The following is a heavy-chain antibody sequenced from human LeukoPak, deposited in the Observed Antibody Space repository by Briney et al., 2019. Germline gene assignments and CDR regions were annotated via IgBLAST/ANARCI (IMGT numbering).Heavy chain of an antibody. Sequence: PGGSLRLSCAASGFTFSIYAMSWVRQAPGKGLEWVSAISGSGGSTYYAESVKGRFTISRDNYKKMLYLQMNSLIAEDTAVYYCAVNYYGSGSYPWGQGTLVTVSS. J-gene: IGHJ5*02. CDR1: GFTFSIYA. V-gene: IGHV3-23*01. D-gene: IGHD3-10*01. CDR3: AVNYYGSGSYP. CDR2: ISGSGGST.